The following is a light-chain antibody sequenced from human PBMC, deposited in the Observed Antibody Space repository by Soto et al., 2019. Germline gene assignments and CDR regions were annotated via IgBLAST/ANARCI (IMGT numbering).Light chain of an antibody. CDR2: GVS. Sequence: EIVMTQSPGTLSLSPGGRATLSCRASQSVSSSYLAWYQHKPGQAPRLLMYGVSSRATGIPDRFTGSGSGADFTLTISRLEPEDFAVYYCQVYGPSPPITFGQGTRLEIK. J-gene: IGKJ5*01. CDR3: QVYGPSPPIT. CDR1: QSVSSSY. V-gene: IGKV3-20*01.